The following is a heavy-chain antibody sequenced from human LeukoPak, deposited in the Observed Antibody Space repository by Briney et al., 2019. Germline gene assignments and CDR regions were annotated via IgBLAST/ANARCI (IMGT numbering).Heavy chain of an antibody. CDR2: INHSGST. CDR3: ARDQGSGSFDP. D-gene: IGHD6-19*01. V-gene: IGHV4-34*01. Sequence: SETLSLTCAVYGGSFSGYYWSWIRQPPGKGLEWIGEINHSGSTNYNPSLKSRVTISVDTSKNQFSLKLSSVTAADTAVYYCARDQGSGSFDPWGQGTLVTVSS. CDR1: GGSFSGYY. J-gene: IGHJ5*02.